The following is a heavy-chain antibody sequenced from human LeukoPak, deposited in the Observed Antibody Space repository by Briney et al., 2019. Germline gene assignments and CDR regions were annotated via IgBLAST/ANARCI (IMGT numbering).Heavy chain of an antibody. D-gene: IGHD1-26*01. Sequence: GGSLRLSCAMSGFIFSSYGMHWVRQAPGKGLEWVAFIRYDGSDKYYADSVKGRFTISRDNSKNKVYLQMDSLRAEDTAVYYCAKDSWEVGATSEIDYWGQGTLVTVSS. V-gene: IGHV3-30*02. CDR2: IRYDGSDK. J-gene: IGHJ4*02. CDR3: AKDSWEVGATSEIDY. CDR1: GFIFSSYG.